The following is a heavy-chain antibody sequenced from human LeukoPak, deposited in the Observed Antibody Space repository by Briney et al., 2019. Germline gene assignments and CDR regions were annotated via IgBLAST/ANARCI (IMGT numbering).Heavy chain of an antibody. D-gene: IGHD5-18*01. V-gene: IGHV3-23*01. CDR3: AKTPRGYTYVPDY. CDR2: ISGSGSNT. J-gene: IGHJ4*02. CDR1: GFSLSAHG. Sequence: PGGSLRLSCAASGFSLSAHGMHWVRQAPGKGLEWVSTISGSGSNTYYADSVKGRFTISRDNSKNALYLQMHSLRADDTAVYFCAKTPRGYTYVPDYWGQGTLVTVSS.